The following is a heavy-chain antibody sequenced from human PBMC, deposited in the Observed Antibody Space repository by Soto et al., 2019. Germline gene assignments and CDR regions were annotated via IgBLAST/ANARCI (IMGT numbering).Heavy chain of an antibody. V-gene: IGHV3-23*01. Sequence: GGSLRLSCAASGFTFSSYAMSWVRQAPGKGLEWVSAISGSGGSTYYADSVKGRFTISRDNSKNTLYLQMNSLRAEDTAVYYCAKAMNKGHSSSWYYYGMDVWGQGTTVTVSS. CDR1: GFTFSSYA. D-gene: IGHD6-13*01. J-gene: IGHJ6*02. CDR2: ISGSGGST. CDR3: AKAMNKGHSSSWYYYGMDV.